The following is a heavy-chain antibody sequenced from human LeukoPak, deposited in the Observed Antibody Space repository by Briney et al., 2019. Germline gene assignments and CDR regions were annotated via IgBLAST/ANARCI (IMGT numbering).Heavy chain of an antibody. V-gene: IGHV1-2*06. CDR2: INPNSGGT. CDR3: ARGVDDYVWGSYRENYFDY. CDR1: GYTFTGYY. J-gene: IGHJ4*02. D-gene: IGHD3-16*02. Sequence: GASVKVSCKASGYTFTGYYMHWVRQAPGQGLEWMGRINPNSGGTNYAQKFQGRVTMTRDTSISTAYMELSRLRSDDTAVYYCARGVDDYVWGSYRENYFDYWGQGTLLTVSS.